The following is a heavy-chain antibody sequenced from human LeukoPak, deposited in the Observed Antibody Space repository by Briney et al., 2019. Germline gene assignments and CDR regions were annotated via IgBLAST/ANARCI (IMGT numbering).Heavy chain of an antibody. CDR2: ISGSDGST. Sequence: PGGSLRLSCAASGFTFSIYAMTWVRQAPGKGPEWVSGISGSDGSTYYADSAKGRFTISRDNFKNTLYLQMNSLRVEDTALYYCAKDLRDSTGLGGFDIWGQGTVVTVSS. V-gene: IGHV3-23*01. CDR1: GFTFSIYA. CDR3: AKDLRDSTGLGGFDI. D-gene: IGHD3-22*01. J-gene: IGHJ3*02.